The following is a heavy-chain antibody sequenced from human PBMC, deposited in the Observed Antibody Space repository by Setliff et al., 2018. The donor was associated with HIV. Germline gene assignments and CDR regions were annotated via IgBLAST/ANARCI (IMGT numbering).Heavy chain of an antibody. CDR3: ARSTTAGNDY. D-gene: IGHD4-17*01. Sequence: GASVKVSCKASGYTFTDYYIHWVRQAPGQGLEWMGWIYPNTGGTNYAQKFQGRVTMTRDTSISTAYMELSRLRSDDTAVYYCARSTTAGNDYWGQGTLVTVSS. CDR1: GYTFTDYY. V-gene: IGHV1-2*02. J-gene: IGHJ4*02. CDR2: IYPNTGGT.